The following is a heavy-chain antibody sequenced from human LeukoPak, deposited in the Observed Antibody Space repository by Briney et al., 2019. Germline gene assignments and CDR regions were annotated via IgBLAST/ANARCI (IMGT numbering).Heavy chain of an antibody. D-gene: IGHD2-2*01. CDR1: GGSFSIYY. V-gene: IGHV4-4*07. Sequence: SETLSLTCTVSGGSFSIYYWNWLRQPAGKGLEWIGRIYTSGSTSYNPSLKSRVTMSVDTSKNQFSLKLSSVTAADTAVYYCARERRYCSSTSYYGIDYWGQGTLVTVSS. CDR2: IYTSGST. J-gene: IGHJ4*02. CDR3: ARERRYCSSTSYYGIDY.